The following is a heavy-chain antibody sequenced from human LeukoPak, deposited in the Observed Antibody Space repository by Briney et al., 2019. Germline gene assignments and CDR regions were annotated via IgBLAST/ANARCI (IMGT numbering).Heavy chain of an antibody. CDR2: IYYSGST. J-gene: IGHJ4*02. CDR1: GGSISSYY. D-gene: IGHD1-26*01. CDR3: ARGYSGSYWEPYYFDY. V-gene: IGHV4-59*01. Sequence: SETLSLTCTVSGGSISSYYWSWIRQPPGKGLEWIGYIYYSGSTNYNPSLKSRVTISVDTSKNQFSLKLSSVTAADTAVYYCARGYSGSYWEPYYFDYWGQGTLVTVSS.